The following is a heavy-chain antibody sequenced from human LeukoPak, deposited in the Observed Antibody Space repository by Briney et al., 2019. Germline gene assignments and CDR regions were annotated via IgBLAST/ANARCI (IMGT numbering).Heavy chain of an antibody. V-gene: IGHV3-7*01. CDR3: ARDPSRGYTYGYGDY. J-gene: IGHJ4*02. CDR2: IKQDGSEK. CDR1: GFTFSSYW. Sequence: GGSLRLSCAASGFTFSSYWMSWVRQAPGKGLEWVANIKQDGSEKYYVDSVKGRFTISRDNAKNSLYLQMNSLRAEDTAVYYCARDPSRGYTYGYGDYWGQGILVTVSS. D-gene: IGHD5-18*01.